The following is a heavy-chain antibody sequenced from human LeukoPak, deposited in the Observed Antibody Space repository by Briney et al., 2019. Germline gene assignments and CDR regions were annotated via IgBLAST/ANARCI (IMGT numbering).Heavy chain of an antibody. D-gene: IGHD6-19*01. CDR1: GGSISSSRYY. CDR2: IYYSGST. Sequence: SETLSLTCTVSGGSISSSRYYWGWTRQPPGKGLECIGTIYYSGSTYYNPSLKSRVTLSVDTSKNQFSLKLSSVTAADTAVYYCASVFYSSGLDGFDYWGQGTLVTVSS. V-gene: IGHV4-39*01. J-gene: IGHJ4*02. CDR3: ASVFYSSGLDGFDY.